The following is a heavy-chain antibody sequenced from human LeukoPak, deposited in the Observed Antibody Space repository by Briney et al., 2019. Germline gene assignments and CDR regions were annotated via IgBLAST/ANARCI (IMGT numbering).Heavy chain of an antibody. CDR2: ISSSSSYI. J-gene: IGHJ4*02. Sequence: GGSLRLSCAASGFTFSSYSMNWVRQAPGKGLEWVSSISSSSSYIYYADSVTGRSTISREHANNSLYLQMNSLRAEDTAVYYCARSPDCSSTSCYPHWGQGTLVTVSS. D-gene: IGHD2-2*01. CDR1: GFTFSSYS. V-gene: IGHV3-21*01. CDR3: ARSPDCSSTSCYPH.